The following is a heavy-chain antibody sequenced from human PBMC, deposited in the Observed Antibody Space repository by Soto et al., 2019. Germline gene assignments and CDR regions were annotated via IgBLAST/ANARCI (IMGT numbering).Heavy chain of an antibody. Sequence: GGSLRLSCVASGFSFEKYPMNWVRQAPGKGLEWVSNIGGRGVGTHYAKSVKGRFIISRDNFKNTLFLQMNSLKVEDTALYFCAKVPKEVDFYDSGYFPPDVTDFWCPGPMVTVSS. D-gene: IGHD3-22*01. CDR3: AKVPKEVDFYDSGYFPPDVTDF. J-gene: IGHJ3*01. CDR1: GFSFEKYP. CDR2: IGGRGVGT. V-gene: IGHV3-23*01.